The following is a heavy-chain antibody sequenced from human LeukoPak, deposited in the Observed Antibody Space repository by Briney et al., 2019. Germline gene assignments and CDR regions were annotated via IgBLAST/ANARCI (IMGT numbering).Heavy chain of an antibody. Sequence: PGGSLRLSCAASGFTFSNYWMHWVRHAPGKGLVWVSRINSDGSSTNYADSVKGRFTISRDNAKNTLYLQMNSLRAEDTAVYYCARVYGSLDYWGQGTLVTVSS. V-gene: IGHV3-74*01. CDR3: ARVYGSLDY. CDR2: INSDGSST. J-gene: IGHJ4*02. CDR1: GFTFSNYW. D-gene: IGHD1-14*01.